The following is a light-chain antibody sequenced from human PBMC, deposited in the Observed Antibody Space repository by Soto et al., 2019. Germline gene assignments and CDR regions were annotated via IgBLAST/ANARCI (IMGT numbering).Light chain of an antibody. CDR2: GAS. CDR1: QSVSSN. J-gene: IGKJ5*01. Sequence: EIVMTQSPSTLSVSPGERATLSCRASQSVSSNLAWYQQKPGQAPSLLIYGASTRATGTPARFSGSGSGTGFTLTISSLEPEDFAVYYCQQRSKWPITFGQGTRLEIK. CDR3: QQRSKWPIT. V-gene: IGKV3-15*01.